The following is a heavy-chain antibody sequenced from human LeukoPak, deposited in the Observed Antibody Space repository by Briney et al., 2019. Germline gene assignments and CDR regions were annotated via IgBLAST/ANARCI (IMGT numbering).Heavy chain of an antibody. V-gene: IGHV3-23*01. D-gene: IGHD6-13*01. J-gene: IGHJ5*02. Sequence: GGSLRLSCAASGFTFSSYAMSWVRQAPGKGLEWVSGISGSGGSTYYADSVKGRFTISRDNSKNTLYLQMNSLRAEGTAVYYCAKTDSSSWYVSNWFDPWGQGTLVTVSS. CDR3: AKTDSSSWYVSNWFDP. CDR1: GFTFSSYA. CDR2: ISGSGGST.